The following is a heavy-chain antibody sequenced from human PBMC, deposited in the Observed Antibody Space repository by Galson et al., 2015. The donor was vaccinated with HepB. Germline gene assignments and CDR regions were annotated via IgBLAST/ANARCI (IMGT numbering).Heavy chain of an antibody. CDR2: ISYDGSNK. Sequence: SLRLSCAASGFTFSSNGMHWVRQAPGKGLEWVAVISYDGSNKIYADSVKGRFTISRDNSKNTLYLQVNSLRNEDTAVYYCAKPVRDSSSWYFDYWGQGTLVTVSS. CDR1: GFTFSSNG. J-gene: IGHJ4*02. V-gene: IGHV3-30*18. D-gene: IGHD6-13*01. CDR3: AKPVRDSSSWYFDY.